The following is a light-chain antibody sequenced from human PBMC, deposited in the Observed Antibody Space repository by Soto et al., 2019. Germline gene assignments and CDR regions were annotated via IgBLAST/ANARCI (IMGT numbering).Light chain of an antibody. V-gene: IGLV3-21*04. J-gene: IGLJ2*01. CDR2: YDR. CDR3: QVWDSSSDHPGVV. Sequence: SYELTQPPSVSVAPGKTAGITCGGNNIGRTSVHWYQQKPGQAPVLVIYYDRDRPSGIPERFSGSNSGNTAILTISRVEAGDEGDYYCQVWDSSSDHPGVVFGGGTKLTVL. CDR1: NIGRTS.